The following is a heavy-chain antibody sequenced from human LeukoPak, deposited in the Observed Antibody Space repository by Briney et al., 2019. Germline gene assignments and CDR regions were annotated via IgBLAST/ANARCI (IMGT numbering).Heavy chain of an antibody. CDR2: IYYSGST. CDR3: ARGGSRIVGAESTFDY. J-gene: IGHJ4*02. Sequence: SETLSLTCTVSGGSISSSSYYWGWIRQPPGKGLEWIGSIYYSGSTYYNPSLKSRVTISVDTSKNQFSLRLSSVTAADTAVYYCARGGSRIVGAESTFDYWGQGTLVTVSS. D-gene: IGHD1-26*01. V-gene: IGHV4-39*07. CDR1: GGSISSSSYY.